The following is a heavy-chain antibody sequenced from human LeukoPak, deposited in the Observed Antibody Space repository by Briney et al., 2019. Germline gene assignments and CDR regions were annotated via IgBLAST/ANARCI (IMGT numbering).Heavy chain of an antibody. Sequence: GASVKVSCKASGYTFTGYYMHWVRQAPGQGLEWMGWIIPNSGGTNYAQKFQGRVTMTRDTSISTAYMELSRLRSDDTAVYYCARDSKSGILDAFDIWGQGTMVTVSS. CDR3: ARDSKSGILDAFDI. J-gene: IGHJ3*02. D-gene: IGHD6-13*01. V-gene: IGHV1-2*02. CDR2: IIPNSGGT. CDR1: GYTFTGYY.